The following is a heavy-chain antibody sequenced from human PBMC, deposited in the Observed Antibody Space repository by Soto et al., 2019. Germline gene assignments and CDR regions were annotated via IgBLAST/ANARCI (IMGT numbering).Heavy chain of an antibody. CDR1: GFSLSSSGVS. J-gene: IGHJ5*01. D-gene: IGHD4-17*01. V-gene: IGHV2-5*02. CDR2: TDWENDR. CDR3: AHRGSEGRYGRGWFDS. Sequence: QITLKASGPTLVKPSETLTLTCSFSGFSLSSSGVSVAGISQSPGGALEWLALTDWENDRRYNPSLQSRLIISMDTSKNQVALTMTNADPVDTGTYYCAHRGSEGRYGRGWFDSWGQGTLVIVSS.